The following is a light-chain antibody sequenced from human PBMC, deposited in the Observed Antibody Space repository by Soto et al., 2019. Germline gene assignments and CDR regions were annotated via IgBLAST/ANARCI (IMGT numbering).Light chain of an antibody. CDR2: GAS. CDR1: QSVSSN. Sequence: EIVMTQSPATLSVSPGERATLSCRASQSVSSNLAWYQQKPGHAPRLLIYGASTRATGIPARFSGSGPATEFTLTISSLQSEDFAVYYCQEYNNWPRTFGKGTKVDSK. CDR3: QEYNNWPRT. V-gene: IGKV3-15*01. J-gene: IGKJ1*01.